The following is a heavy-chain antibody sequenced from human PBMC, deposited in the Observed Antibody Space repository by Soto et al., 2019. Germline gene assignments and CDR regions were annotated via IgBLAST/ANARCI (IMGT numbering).Heavy chain of an antibody. V-gene: IGHV4-39*01. CDR2: IYYSGST. D-gene: IGHD3-22*01. J-gene: IGHJ4*02. Sequence: SETLSLTCTVSGGSISSSSYYWGWIRQPPGKGLEWIGSIYYSGSTYYNPSLKSRVTISVDTSKNQLSLKLSSVTAADTAVYYCARRNSSGYYYVYYFDYWGQGTLVT. CDR1: GGSISSSSYY. CDR3: ARRNSSGYYYVYYFDY.